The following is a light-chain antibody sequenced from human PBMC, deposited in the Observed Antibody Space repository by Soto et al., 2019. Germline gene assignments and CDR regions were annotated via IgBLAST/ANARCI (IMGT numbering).Light chain of an antibody. CDR2: DVT. J-gene: IGLJ1*01. Sequence: QSVLTQPRSVSGSPGQSVTISCTGTSSDIGGYYYVSWYQQHPGKAPNLMIYDVTKRPSGVPDRFSGSKSGTTASLTISGLQAEDEFDDSCFSYVCSFTFHVFGPG. V-gene: IGLV2-11*01. CDR1: SSDIGGYYY. CDR3: FSYVCSFTFHV.